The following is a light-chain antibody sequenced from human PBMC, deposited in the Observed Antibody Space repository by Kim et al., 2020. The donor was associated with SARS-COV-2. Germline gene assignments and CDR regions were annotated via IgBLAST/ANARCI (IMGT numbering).Light chain of an antibody. J-gene: IGLJ3*02. CDR2: EVT. CDR1: RADIGDYNR. Sequence: QSALTQPPSVSGSPGQSVTIFCTGTRADIGDYNRVSWYQQSPDTAPKLILYEVTNRPSGVPDRFSGSKSGNTASLTIAGLQAEDEADYYCSSYASDSISVFGGGTKVTVL. V-gene: IGLV2-18*02. CDR3: SSYASDSISV.